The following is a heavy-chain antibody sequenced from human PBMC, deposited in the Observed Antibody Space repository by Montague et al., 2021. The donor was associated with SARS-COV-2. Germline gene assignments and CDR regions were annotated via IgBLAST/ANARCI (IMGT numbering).Heavy chain of an antibody. Sequence: ETLSLTCTVAGGSISSSTSNWWGWIRQSPGKGLEWIASMYYNGKTYYNPALKSRVTISVDTSMNQVSLKLGSVTAADTAVYYCVGSRDWFFDYWGQGTLVTVSS. J-gene: IGHJ4*02. D-gene: IGHD3/OR15-3a*01. CDR1: GGSISSSTSNW. CDR2: MYYNGKT. V-gene: IGHV4-39*07. CDR3: VGSRDWFFDY.